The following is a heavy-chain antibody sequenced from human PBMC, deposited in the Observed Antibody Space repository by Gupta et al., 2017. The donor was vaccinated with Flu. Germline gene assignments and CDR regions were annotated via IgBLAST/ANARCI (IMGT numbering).Heavy chain of an antibody. V-gene: IGHV4-34*01. Sequence: QVQLQQWGAGLLKPSETLSLTCAVYGGSFSGYSWSWVRQPPGKGLEWIGEINHSGSTNYNPSLKSRVTISVDTSKNQFSLKLSSVTAADTAVYYCARDIRTLREYYYGSGSSVEQSEEYYFDYWGQGTLVTVSS. CDR2: INHSGST. D-gene: IGHD3-10*01. J-gene: IGHJ4*02. CDR3: ARDIRTLREYYYGSGSSVEQSEEYYFDY. CDR1: GGSFSGYS.